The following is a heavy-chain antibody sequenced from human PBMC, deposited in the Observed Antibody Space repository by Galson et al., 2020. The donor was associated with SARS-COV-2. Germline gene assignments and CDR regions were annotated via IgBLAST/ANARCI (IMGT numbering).Heavy chain of an antibody. J-gene: IGHJ4*02. CDR3: AKAWGLRPDIYYFDY. Sequence: GESLKISCAASGFTFSSYAMSWVRQAPGKGLEWVSAISGSGGSTYYADSVKGRFTISRDNSKNTLYLQMNSLRAEDTAVYYCAKAWGLRPDIYYFDYWGQGTLVTVSS. D-gene: IGHD5-12*01. CDR1: GFTFSSYA. CDR2: ISGSGGST. V-gene: IGHV3-23*01.